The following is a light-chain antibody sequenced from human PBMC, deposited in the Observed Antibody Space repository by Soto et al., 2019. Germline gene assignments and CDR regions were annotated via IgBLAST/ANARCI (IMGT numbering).Light chain of an antibody. CDR1: QNIRSS. V-gene: IGKV3-15*01. CDR3: QQYDIWPPYT. J-gene: IGKJ2*01. Sequence: EVVMTQSPASRSASPLEMVRLCFMASQNIRSSLAWYQQRPGQAPRLLIYDASTRATGIPPRFSGGGSGTEFTVTISSLQSEDFAIYYCQQYDIWPPYTFGQGTKVDIK. CDR2: DAS.